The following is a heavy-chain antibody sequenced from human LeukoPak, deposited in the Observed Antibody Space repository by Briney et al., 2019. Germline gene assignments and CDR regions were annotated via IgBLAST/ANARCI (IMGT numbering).Heavy chain of an antibody. CDR2: ISGSGGST. CDR1: GFTFSSYA. Sequence: GGSLRLSCAASGFTFSSYAMSWVRQAPGKGLEWVSAISGSGGSTYYADSVKGRFTISRDNSKNTLYLQMNSLRAEDTAVYYCARDWYYDSTDLYAFDIWGQGTMVTVSS. V-gene: IGHV3-23*01. J-gene: IGHJ3*02. CDR3: ARDWYYDSTDLYAFDI. D-gene: IGHD3-22*01.